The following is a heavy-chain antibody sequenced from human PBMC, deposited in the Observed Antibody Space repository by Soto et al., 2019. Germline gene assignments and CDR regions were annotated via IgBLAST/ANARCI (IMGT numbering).Heavy chain of an antibody. CDR3: ARGPVTVYCSGGSCYSRAVNY. J-gene: IGHJ4*02. Sequence: QVQLVQSGAEVKKPGASVKVSCKASGYTFTSYDINWVRQATGQGLEWMGWMNPNSGNTGYAQKFQGRVTMTRNTSISTAYMELSSLRSEDTAVYYCARGPVTVYCSGGSCYSRAVNYWGQGTLVTVSS. CDR1: GYTFTSYD. CDR2: MNPNSGNT. V-gene: IGHV1-8*01. D-gene: IGHD2-15*01.